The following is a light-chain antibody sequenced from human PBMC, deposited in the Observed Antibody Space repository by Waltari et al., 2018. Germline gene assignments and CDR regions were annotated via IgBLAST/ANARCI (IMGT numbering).Light chain of an antibody. J-gene: IGKJ1*01. CDR2: TAS. Sequence: EIVLTQSPGTLSLSPGERVTLSCRASQSVSRALAWYQQKPGQAPGLLIFTASNRATGIPDRFSGSGSGTDVSLTISRLGPEDFAVYYCQHYVSLPATFGQGTRVEIK. CDR3: QHYVSLPAT. V-gene: IGKV3-20*01. CDR1: QSVSRA.